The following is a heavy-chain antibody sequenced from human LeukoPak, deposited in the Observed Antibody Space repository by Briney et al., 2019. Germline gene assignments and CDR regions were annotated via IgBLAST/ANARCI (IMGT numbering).Heavy chain of an antibody. CDR3: ARQSSGWESFDY. J-gene: IGHJ4*02. V-gene: IGHV1-2*02. CDR2: INPNSGGT. D-gene: IGHD6-19*01. CDR1: GYTFTSYY. Sequence: ASVKVSCKASGYTFTSYYMHWVRQAPGQGLEWMGWINPNSGGTNYAQKFQGRVTMTRDTSISTAYMELSRLRSDDTAVYYCARQSSGWESFDYWGQGTLVTVSS.